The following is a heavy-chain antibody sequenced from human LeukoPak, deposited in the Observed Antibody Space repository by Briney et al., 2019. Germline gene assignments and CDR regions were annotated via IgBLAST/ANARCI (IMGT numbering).Heavy chain of an antibody. D-gene: IGHD5-24*01. V-gene: IGHV3-33*01. CDR3: ARSVLSPVLQDFDY. J-gene: IGHJ4*02. Sequence: GGSLRLSCAASGFTFSSYGMHWVRQAPGKGLEWVAVIWYDGSNKYYADSVKGRFTISRDNSKNTLYLQMNNLRAEDTAVYYCARSVLSPVLQDFDYWGRGTLVTVSS. CDR2: IWYDGSNK. CDR1: GFTFSSYG.